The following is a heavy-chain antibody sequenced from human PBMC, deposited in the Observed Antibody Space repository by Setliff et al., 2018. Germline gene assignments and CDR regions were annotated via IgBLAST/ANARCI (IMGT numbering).Heavy chain of an antibody. Sequence: SVKVSCKASGDSFSNYAISWVRQAPGQGLEWMGGIIPMFGTPAYTQKFQDRVTITTDESTSTACMELNSLTSEDTAVYYCARSPAVLGIVYLDPWGQGTLVTAPQ. D-gene: IGHD2-15*01. CDR1: GDSFSNYA. V-gene: IGHV1-69*05. CDR3: ARSPAVLGIVYLDP. CDR2: IIPMFGTP. J-gene: IGHJ5*02.